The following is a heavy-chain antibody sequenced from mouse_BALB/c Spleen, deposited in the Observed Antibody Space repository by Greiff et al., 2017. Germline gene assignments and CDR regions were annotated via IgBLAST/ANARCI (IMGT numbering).Heavy chain of an antibody. Sequence: VQLQQSGAELAKPGASVKMSCKASGYTFTSYWMHWVKQRPGQGLEWIGYINPSTGYTEYNQKFKDKATLTAAKSSSTAYMQLSSLTSEDSAVYYCARKRGYAMDYWGQGTSVTVSS. CDR2: INPSTGYT. CDR3: ARKRGYAMDY. CDR1: GYTFTSYW. V-gene: IGHV1-7*01. J-gene: IGHJ4*01.